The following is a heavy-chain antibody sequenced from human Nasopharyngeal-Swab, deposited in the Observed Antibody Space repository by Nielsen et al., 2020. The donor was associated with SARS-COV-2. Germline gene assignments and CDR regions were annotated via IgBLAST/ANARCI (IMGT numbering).Heavy chain of an antibody. D-gene: IGHD5-18*01. CDR2: IRSKANSYAT. CDR3: TSRYGYGL. Sequence: WIRQPPGKGLEWVGRIRSKANSYATAYAASVKGRFTISRDDSKNTAYLQMNSLKTEDTAVYYCTSRYGYGLWGQGTLVTVSS. J-gene: IGHJ4*02. V-gene: IGHV3-73*01.